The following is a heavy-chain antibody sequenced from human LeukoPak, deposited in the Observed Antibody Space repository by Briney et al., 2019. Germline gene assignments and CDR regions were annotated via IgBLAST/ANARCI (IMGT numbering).Heavy chain of an antibody. V-gene: IGHV5-10-1*01. Sequence: GASLGISCTGSGSNFTSYWISWVRQLRGKGLESIGSIDPSDSYTNYSPSFQCHLTISADKSTSPPYLQWSSLKASDTAMYYCARPRTDYGDYREEIDYCGQGTLVTVSS. D-gene: IGHD4-17*01. CDR2: IDPSDSYT. CDR3: ARPRTDYGDYREEIDY. CDR1: GSNFTSYW. J-gene: IGHJ4*02.